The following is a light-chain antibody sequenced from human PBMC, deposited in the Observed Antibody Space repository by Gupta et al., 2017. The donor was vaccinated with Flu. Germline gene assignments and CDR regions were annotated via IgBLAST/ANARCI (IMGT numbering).Light chain of an antibody. Sequence: DIQMTQSPSSLSASVGDRVSITCQASHDIRSYLNWFQQKPGKAPKLLIYDASNLETGVSSRFSARGSGTDFTFTITTLQPEDFATYYCQQDDDVPLTFGGGTTVEIK. CDR2: DAS. CDR1: HDIRSY. V-gene: IGKV1-33*01. J-gene: IGKJ4*01. CDR3: QQDDDVPLT.